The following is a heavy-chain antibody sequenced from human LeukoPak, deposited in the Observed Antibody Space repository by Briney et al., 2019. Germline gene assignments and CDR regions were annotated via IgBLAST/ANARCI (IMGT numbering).Heavy chain of an antibody. J-gene: IGHJ4*02. CDR1: GFTFSSYG. D-gene: IGHD3-3*01. CDR3: AKAFGVVIFSADY. Sequence: GESLKISCAASGFTFSSYGMHWVRQAPGKGLEWVVFIRYDGSNKYYADSVKGRFTISRDNSKNTLYLQMNSLRAEDTAVYYCAKAFGVVIFSADYWGQGTLVTVSS. CDR2: IRYDGSNK. V-gene: IGHV3-30*02.